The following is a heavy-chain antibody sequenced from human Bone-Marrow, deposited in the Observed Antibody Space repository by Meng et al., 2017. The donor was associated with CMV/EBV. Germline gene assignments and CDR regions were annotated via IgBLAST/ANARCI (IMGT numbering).Heavy chain of an antibody. V-gene: IGHV1-8*01. CDR1: GYTFTSYD. Sequence: KVSCKASGYTFTSYDINWVRQATAQGLEWMGWMNPNSGNTGYAQKFQGRVTMTRNTSISTAYMELSSLRSEDTAVYYCARASYDFWSGYYLYYYYYYGMDVWGQGTTVTVSS. CDR3: ARASYDFWSGYYLYYYYYYGMDV. J-gene: IGHJ6*02. D-gene: IGHD3-3*01. CDR2: MNPNSGNT.